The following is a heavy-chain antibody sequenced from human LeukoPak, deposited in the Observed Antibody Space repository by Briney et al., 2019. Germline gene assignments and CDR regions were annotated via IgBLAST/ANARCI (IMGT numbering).Heavy chain of an antibody. CDR2: IGAYNGDT. V-gene: IGHV1-18*01. CDR1: GYTFTSYG. CDR3: ASLKNYYDSSGNLVTDAFDI. D-gene: IGHD3-22*01. Sequence: ASVKVSCKASGYTFTSYGITWVRQAPGQGLEWMGWIGAYNGDTNYAQKLQGRVTMTTDTSTSTAYMELRSLRSDDTAVYYCASLKNYYDSSGNLVTDAFDIWGQGTMVTVSS. J-gene: IGHJ3*02.